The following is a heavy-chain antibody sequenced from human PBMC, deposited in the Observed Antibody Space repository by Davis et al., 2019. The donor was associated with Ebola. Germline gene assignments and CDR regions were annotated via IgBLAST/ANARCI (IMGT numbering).Heavy chain of an antibody. J-gene: IGHJ4*02. CDR2: IAPRSQSI. V-gene: IGHV3-48*04. CDR1: GFTFSSNA. Sequence: GESLKISCAASGFTFSSNAMNWVRQAPGKGLEWVSHIAPRSQSIYYADSVKGRFTVSRDNAQNTLYLQMNSLTAEDTAVYYCSRDVQFEFYDYWGQGTLVTVSS. D-gene: IGHD3-10*01. CDR3: SRDVQFEFYDY.